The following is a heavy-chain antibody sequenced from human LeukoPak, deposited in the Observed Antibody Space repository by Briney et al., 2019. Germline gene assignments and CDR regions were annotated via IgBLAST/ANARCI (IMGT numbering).Heavy chain of an antibody. Sequence: SSETLSLTCSVSGGSISTSNYYWGWIRQPPGKGLEWIVSVFYSGSTYYNPSLKSRVTISVDTSKNQFSLKVSSVTAADTAVYYCAVRGYNYGDYFDYWGQGTLVTVSS. D-gene: IGHD5-18*01. V-gene: IGHV4-39*01. CDR3: AVRGYNYGDYFDY. CDR2: VFYSGST. CDR1: GGSISTSNYY. J-gene: IGHJ4*02.